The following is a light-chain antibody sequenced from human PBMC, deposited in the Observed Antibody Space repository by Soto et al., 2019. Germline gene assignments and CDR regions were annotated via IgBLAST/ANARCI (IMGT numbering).Light chain of an antibody. V-gene: IGKV1-39*01. CDR2: AAS. CDR3: QQSYSTPYT. CDR1: QSISSY. J-gene: IGKJ2*01. Sequence: DIQMTQSPCSLSASVGDIVTITCRASQSISSYLNWYQQKPGKAPKLLIYAASSLQSGVPSRFSGSGSGTDFTLTISSLQPEDFATYYCQQSYSTPYTFGQGTKVDIK.